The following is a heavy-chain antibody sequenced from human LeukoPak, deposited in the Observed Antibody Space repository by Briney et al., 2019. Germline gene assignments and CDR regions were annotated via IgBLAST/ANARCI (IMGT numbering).Heavy chain of an antibody. D-gene: IGHD6-6*01. Sequence: SETLSLTCAVYGGSFSGYYWSWIRQPPGKGLEWIGEINHSGNTNYNPSLKSRVTISVDTSKNQFSLKLSSVTAADTAVYYCARYQSSIADPTDAFDIWGQGTMVTVSS. CDR2: INHSGNT. V-gene: IGHV4-34*01. CDR1: GGSFSGYY. J-gene: IGHJ3*02. CDR3: ARYQSSIADPTDAFDI.